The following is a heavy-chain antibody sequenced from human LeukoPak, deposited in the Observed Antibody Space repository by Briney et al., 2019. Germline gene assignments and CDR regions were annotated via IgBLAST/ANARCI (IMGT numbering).Heavy chain of an antibody. D-gene: IGHD2-15*01. V-gene: IGHV4-59*01. CDR3: ARDKYCSGGSCYPYYGMDV. CDR2: IYYSGST. CDR1: GFTFSSYE. J-gene: IGHJ6*02. Sequence: GSLRLSCAASGFTFSSYEMSWIRQPPGKGLEWIGYIYYSGSTNYNPSLKSRVTISVDTSKNQFSLKLSSVTAADTAVYYCARDKYCSGGSCYPYYGMDVWGQGTTVTVSS.